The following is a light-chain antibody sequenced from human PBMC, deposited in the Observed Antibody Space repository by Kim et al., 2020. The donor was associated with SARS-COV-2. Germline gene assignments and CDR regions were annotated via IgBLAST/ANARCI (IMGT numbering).Light chain of an antibody. V-gene: IGLV3-19*01. J-gene: IGLJ3*02. CDR3: NSRDSSGNHLTV. Sequence: SSELTQDPAVSVALGQTVRITCQGDSLRSYYASWYQQKPGQAPVLVIYGKNKRPSGIPDRFSGYSSGNTASLTITGAQAEDDADYYCNSRDSSGNHLTVFGGGTQLTVL. CDR2: GKN. CDR1: SLRSYY.